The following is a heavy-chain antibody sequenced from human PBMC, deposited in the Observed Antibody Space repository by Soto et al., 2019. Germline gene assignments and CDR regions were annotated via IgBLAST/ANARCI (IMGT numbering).Heavy chain of an antibody. V-gene: IGHV4-30-4*01. J-gene: IGHJ5*02. CDR3: AHSRASVVVVAATGWFDP. Sequence: ASETLSLTCTFSGCSISSGDYYWSWIRQPPGKGLEWIGYIYYSGSTYYNPSLKSRVTISVDTSKNQFSLKLSSVTAADTATYYCAHSRASVVVVAATGWFDPWGQGTLVTVSS. CDR2: IYYSGST. D-gene: IGHD2-15*01. CDR1: GCSISSGDYY.